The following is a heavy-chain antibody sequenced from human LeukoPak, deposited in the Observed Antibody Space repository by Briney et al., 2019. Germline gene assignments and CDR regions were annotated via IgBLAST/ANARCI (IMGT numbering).Heavy chain of an antibody. Sequence: KTSETLSVTCTVSGGSISSSSYYWGWIRQPPGKGLEWIGSIYYSGCTYYNPSLKSRVTISVDTSKNQFSLKLSSVTAADTAVYYCGAGTDHYYYYYGMDVWGQGTTVTVSS. J-gene: IGHJ6*02. D-gene: IGHD6-19*01. V-gene: IGHV4-39*01. CDR2: IYYSGCT. CDR3: GAGTDHYYYYYGMDV. CDR1: GGSISSSSYY.